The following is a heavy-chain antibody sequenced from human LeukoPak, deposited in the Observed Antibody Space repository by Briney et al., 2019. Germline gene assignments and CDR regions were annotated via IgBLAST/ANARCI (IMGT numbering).Heavy chain of an antibody. V-gene: IGHV3-7*03. CDR1: GFTFSSCW. J-gene: IGHJ4*02. CDR3: AKSECSGGSCYLY. CDR2: INQDGSEK. D-gene: IGHD2-15*01. Sequence: PGGFLRLSCAASGFTFSSCWMSWVRQAPGKGLEWVANINQDGSEKYYVDSVKGRFTISRDNAKNSLYLQMNSLRAEDTAVYYCAKSECSGGSCYLYWGQGTLVTVSS.